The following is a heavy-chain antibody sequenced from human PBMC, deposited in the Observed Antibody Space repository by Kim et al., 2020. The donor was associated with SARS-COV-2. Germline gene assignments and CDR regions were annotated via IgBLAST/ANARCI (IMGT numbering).Heavy chain of an antibody. V-gene: IGHV3-23*01. J-gene: IGHJ6*02. CDR3: AKGSCFDYYSGMDV. D-gene: IGHD3-3*01. Sequence: ANSRKGRLTISTDKSKNTLYLQMNNLRGEDTAVYYCAKGSCFDYYSGMDVWGQGTTVTVSS.